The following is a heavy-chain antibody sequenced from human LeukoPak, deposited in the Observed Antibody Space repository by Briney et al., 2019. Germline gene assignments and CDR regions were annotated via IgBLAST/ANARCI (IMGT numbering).Heavy chain of an antibody. CDR2: ISGSGGST. J-gene: IGHJ4*02. Sequence: GGSLRLSCAASGFTFSSYAMSWVRQVPGKGLEWVSAISGSGGSTYYADPVKGRFTISRDNSKNTLYLQMNSLRAEDTAVYYCAKVSTGTTSGDYWGQGTLVTVSS. CDR1: GFTFSSYA. V-gene: IGHV3-23*01. D-gene: IGHD1-1*01. CDR3: AKVSTGTTSGDY.